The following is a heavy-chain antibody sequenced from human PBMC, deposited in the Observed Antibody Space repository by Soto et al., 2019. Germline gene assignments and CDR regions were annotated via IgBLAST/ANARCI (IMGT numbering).Heavy chain of an antibody. CDR2: IKQDGSEK. D-gene: IGHD3-22*01. J-gene: IGHJ4*02. Sequence: EVQLVESGGGLVQPGGSLRLSCAASGFTFSSYWMSWVRQAPGKGLEWVANIKQDGSEKYYVDSVKGRFTISRDNAKNSLYLQMNSLRAEDTAVYYCARFPVPYYYDSSGYFTTYFDYWGQGTLVTVSS. V-gene: IGHV3-7*03. CDR3: ARFPVPYYYDSSGYFTTYFDY. CDR1: GFTFSSYW.